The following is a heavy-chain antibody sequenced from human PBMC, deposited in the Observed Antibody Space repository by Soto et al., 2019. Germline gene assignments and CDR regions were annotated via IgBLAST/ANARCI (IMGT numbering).Heavy chain of an antibody. CDR3: AGEPKGGAYDMDV. Sequence: QVQLVESGGGVVQPGTSLRLSCAASRLTFSAHDMHWVRQAPGKGLEWVALIWSDGSRGFYADSVKGRFTISRDNFKNTLYLQMNSLGAEETAVYYCAGEPKGGAYDMDVWGQGTTVTVSS. CDR2: IWSDGSRG. V-gene: IGHV3-33*01. CDR1: RLTFSAHD. D-gene: IGHD3-16*01. J-gene: IGHJ6*02.